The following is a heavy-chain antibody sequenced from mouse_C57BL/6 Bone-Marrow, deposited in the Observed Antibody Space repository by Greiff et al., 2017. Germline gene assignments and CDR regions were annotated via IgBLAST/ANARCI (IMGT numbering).Heavy chain of an antibody. Sequence: QVQLQQSGTELVRPGASVKLSCKASGYTFTSYCMHWVKQRPGQGLEWIGNINPSNGGTNYNEKFKSKATLTADKSSSTAYLQLSSLTSEDSAVYYCARSGYYYGSSSEAMDYWGQGTSVTVSS. CDR1: GYTFTSYC. V-gene: IGHV1-53*01. J-gene: IGHJ4*01. D-gene: IGHD1-1*01. CDR2: INPSNGGT. CDR3: ARSGYYYGSSSEAMDY.